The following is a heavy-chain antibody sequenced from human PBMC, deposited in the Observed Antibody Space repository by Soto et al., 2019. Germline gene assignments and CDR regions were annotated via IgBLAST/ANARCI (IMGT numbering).Heavy chain of an antibody. CDR1: SGSISSGGYS. Sequence: SETLSLTCAVSSGSISSGGYSLSWIRQPPGKGLEWIGYIYHSGSTYYNPSLKSRVTISVDRSKNQFSLKLSSVTAADTAVYYCARTYERSAPGCSDPWGQGPLVTVS. CDR2: IYHSGST. D-gene: IGHD3-22*01. CDR3: ARTYERSAPGCSDP. V-gene: IGHV4-30-2*01. J-gene: IGHJ5*02.